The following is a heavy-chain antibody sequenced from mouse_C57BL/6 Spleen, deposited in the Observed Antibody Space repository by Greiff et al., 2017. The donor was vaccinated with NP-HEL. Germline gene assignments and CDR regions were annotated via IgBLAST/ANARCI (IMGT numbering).Heavy chain of an antibody. CDR2: IYPGDGDT. D-gene: IGHD2-2*01. V-gene: IGHV1-80*01. Sequence: QVQLQQSGAELVTPGASVKISCKASGYAFSSYWMNWVKQRPGKGLEWIGQIYPGDGDTNYNGKFKGKATLTADKSSSTAYMQLSSLTSEDSAVYFCARWYGYDGAWFAYWGQGTLVTVSA. J-gene: IGHJ3*01. CDR1: GYAFSSYW. CDR3: ARWYGYDGAWFAY.